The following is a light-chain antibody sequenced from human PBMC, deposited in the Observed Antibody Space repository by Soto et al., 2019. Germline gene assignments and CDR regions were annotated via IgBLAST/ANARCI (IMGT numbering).Light chain of an antibody. J-gene: IGKJ1*01. CDR2: AAS. Sequence: DIQMTQSPTSLSASVGDRVTLSCRASQYISSYLNWYQQKPGKAPKILIYAASTLQSGVPPRFSGSGAGTDFTLTISNLQPEDFATYYCQQSYSIPQTFGQGTKVDIK. V-gene: IGKV1-39*01. CDR1: QYISSY. CDR3: QQSYSIPQT.